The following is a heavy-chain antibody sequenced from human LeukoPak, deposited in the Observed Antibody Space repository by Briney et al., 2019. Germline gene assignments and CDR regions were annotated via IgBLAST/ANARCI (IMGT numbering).Heavy chain of an antibody. J-gene: IGHJ4*02. Sequence: ASVKVSCKACGYTFTTNDINCVRQATGQGPEWMGWMNPNSGNAGYAQKFQGRITMTRNTSISTAYMELRSLRSEDTAVYYCARGREYSTGPGFDYWGQGTLVTVSS. CDR3: ARGREYSTGPGFDY. CDR1: GYTFTTND. D-gene: IGHD2-8*02. CDR2: MNPNSGNA. V-gene: IGHV1-8*01.